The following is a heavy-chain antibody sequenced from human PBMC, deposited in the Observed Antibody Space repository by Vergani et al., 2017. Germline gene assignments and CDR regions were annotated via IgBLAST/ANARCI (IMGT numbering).Heavy chain of an antibody. D-gene: IGHD6-13*01. CDR2: ISYDGSNK. Sequence: QVQLVESGGGVVQPGRSLRLSCAASGFTFSSYGMHWVRQAPGKGLEWVAVISYDGSNKYYADSVKGRFTISRDNSKITLYLQMNSLRAEDTAVYYCAKDHFTSSSWTIYYYYYGMDVWGQGTTVTVSS. CDR3: AKDHFTSSSWTIYYYYYGMDV. CDR1: GFTFSSYG. V-gene: IGHV3-30*18. J-gene: IGHJ6*02.